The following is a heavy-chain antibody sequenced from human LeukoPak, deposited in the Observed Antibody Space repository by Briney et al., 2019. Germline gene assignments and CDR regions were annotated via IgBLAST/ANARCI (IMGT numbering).Heavy chain of an antibody. V-gene: IGHV3-23*01. D-gene: IGHD1-26*01. CDR3: ARDLSYSGIDY. J-gene: IGHJ4*02. Sequence: GGSLRLSCAASGFTFSSYAMSWVRQAPGKGLEWVSAIRYSGGTTYYADSVRGRFTISRDNARNTLYLQMNSLRAEDTAVYYCARDLSYSGIDYWGQGTLVTVAS. CDR1: GFTFSSYA. CDR2: IRYSGGTT.